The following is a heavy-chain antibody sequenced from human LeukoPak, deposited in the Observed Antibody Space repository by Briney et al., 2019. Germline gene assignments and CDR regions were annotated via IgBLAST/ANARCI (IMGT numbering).Heavy chain of an antibody. Sequence: PGGSLRLSCAASGFTFDDYAMHWVRQAPGKGLEWVSCISWNSGSIGYADSVKGRFTISRDNAKNSLYLQMNSLRAEDTALYYCAKALGVVVAATNDAFDIWGQGTMVTVSS. CDR2: ISWNSGSI. V-gene: IGHV3-9*01. J-gene: IGHJ3*02. CDR3: AKALGVVVAATNDAFDI. CDR1: GFTFDDYA. D-gene: IGHD2-15*01.